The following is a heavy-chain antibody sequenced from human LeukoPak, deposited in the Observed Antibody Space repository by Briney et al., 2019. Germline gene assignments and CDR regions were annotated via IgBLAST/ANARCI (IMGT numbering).Heavy chain of an antibody. D-gene: IGHD2-2*02. CDR1: GYTFSSYD. CDR2: MNPNTGNT. CDR3: ARGSFRGYCSSTSCYTVNY. J-gene: IGHJ4*02. V-gene: IGHV1-8*01. Sequence: ASVKVSCKASGYTFSSYDISWVRRATGQGLEWMGWMNPNTGNTGSAQKFQGRVTMTSNTSISTAYMELSSLRSEDTAVYYCARGSFRGYCSSTSCYTVNYWGQGTLVTVSS.